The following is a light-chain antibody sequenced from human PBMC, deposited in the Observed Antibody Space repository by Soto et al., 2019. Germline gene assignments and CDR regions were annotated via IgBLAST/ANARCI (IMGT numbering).Light chain of an antibody. Sequence: EIVMTQSPATLSVSPGERATLSCRASQSVSSNLAWYQQKPGQAPRLLIYGASTRATGIPATFSGSGSGTDFTLTISSLQPEDSATYYCQQSYSAPFTFGPGTKVDIK. J-gene: IGKJ3*01. CDR3: QQSYSAPFT. V-gene: IGKV3-15*01. CDR2: GAS. CDR1: QSVSSN.